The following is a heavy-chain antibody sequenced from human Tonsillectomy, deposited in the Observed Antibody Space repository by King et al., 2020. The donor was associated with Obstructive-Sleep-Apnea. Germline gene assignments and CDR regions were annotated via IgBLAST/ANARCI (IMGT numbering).Heavy chain of an antibody. J-gene: IGHJ6*02. V-gene: IGHV1-18*04. CDR3: AKTPAGTFARGRMDV. Sequence: QLVQSGAEVKKPGASVKVSCQASGYTLTSYGISWVRRAPGQGLGGMGWISVYNGKPNYAQKFQGRGTMTTDTSTGTAYMGRGSLRSDDTAVYYCAKTPAGTFARGRMDVWGQGTTVIVSS. D-gene: IGHD6-13*01. CDR2: ISVYNGKP. CDR1: GYTLTSYG.